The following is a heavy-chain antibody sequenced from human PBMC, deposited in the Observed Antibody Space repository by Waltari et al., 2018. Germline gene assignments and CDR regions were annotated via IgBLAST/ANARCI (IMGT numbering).Heavy chain of an antibody. D-gene: IGHD3-22*01. J-gene: IGHJ5*02. CDR2: IIPIFGTA. V-gene: IGHV1-69*13. CDR1: GATFSSYA. Sequence: QVQLVQSGAEVKKPGSSVKVSCKASGATFSSYAISWVRQDPGQGLEWMGGIIPIFGTANYAQKFQGRVTITADESTSTAYMELSSLRSEDTAVYYCASPTYYYDSSGYYYRSWGQGTLVTVSS. CDR3: ASPTYYYDSSGYYYRS.